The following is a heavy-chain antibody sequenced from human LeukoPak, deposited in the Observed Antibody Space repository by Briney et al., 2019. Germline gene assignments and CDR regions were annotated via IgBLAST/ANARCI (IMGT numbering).Heavy chain of an antibody. CDR2: IYLTGST. CDR1: GGSITNSNW. Sequence: SETLSLTCAVSGGSITNSNWWSWVRQSPGKGLEWIGEIYLTGSTNYNPSLKSRVTISLDKSKNQLSLKLNSVTAADTAVYYCASGENSSGWYYFQQWGQGTLVTVSS. V-gene: IGHV4-4*02. CDR3: ASGENSSGWYYFQQ. J-gene: IGHJ1*01. D-gene: IGHD6-19*01.